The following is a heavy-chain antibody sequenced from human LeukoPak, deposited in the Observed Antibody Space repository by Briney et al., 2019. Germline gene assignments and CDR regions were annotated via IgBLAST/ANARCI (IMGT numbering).Heavy chain of an antibody. D-gene: IGHD3-3*01. Sequence: GESLMISCKGSGYSFTKYWIGWVRQMPGKGLEWMGIFYPGDSNTKYSPSFEGQVTISADKSISTAYLQWASLRASDTAMYYCARLKYDFWSGYHFDYWGPGTLVTVSS. CDR2: FYPGDSNT. V-gene: IGHV5-51*01. J-gene: IGHJ4*02. CDR3: ARLKYDFWSGYHFDY. CDR1: GYSFTKYW.